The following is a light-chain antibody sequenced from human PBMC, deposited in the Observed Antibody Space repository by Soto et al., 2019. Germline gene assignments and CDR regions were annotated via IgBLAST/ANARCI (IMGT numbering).Light chain of an antibody. J-gene: IGKJ4*01. CDR1: PSVNSN. CDR2: GAS. V-gene: IGKV3-15*01. Sequence: EIVMTQSPATLSVSPGERATLSCRASPSVNSNLAWYQQKPGQAPRLLLYGASTRATAIPARFSGSGSGTAFTLTISSLQSEDFAVYYWQQYNDWLTFGGGTKVEIK. CDR3: QQYNDWLT.